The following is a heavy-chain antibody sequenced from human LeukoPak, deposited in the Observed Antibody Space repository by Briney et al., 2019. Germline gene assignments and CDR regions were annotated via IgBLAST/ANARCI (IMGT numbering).Heavy chain of an antibody. CDR1: GFTFSSHW. CDR3: AKPSPRCSSTSCYPWY. Sequence: SGGSLRLSCAASGFTFSSHWMHWVRQAPGKGLVWVSRSNSDGSSTSYADSVKGRFTISRDNAKNSLYLQMNSLRAEDTAVYYCAKPSPRCSSTSCYPWYWGQGTLVTVSS. J-gene: IGHJ4*02. V-gene: IGHV3-74*01. D-gene: IGHD2-2*01. CDR2: SNSDGSST.